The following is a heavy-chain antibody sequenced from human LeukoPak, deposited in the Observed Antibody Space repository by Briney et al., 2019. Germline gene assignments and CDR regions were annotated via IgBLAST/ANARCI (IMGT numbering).Heavy chain of an antibody. CDR1: GGSISSGGYY. CDR3: ARGPDSSSSNWFDP. CDR2: IYYSGST. D-gene: IGHD6-6*01. Sequence: PSQTLSLTCTVSGGSISSGGYYWSWIRQHPGKGLEWIGYIYYSGSTYYNPSLKSRVTISVDTSKNQFSLKLSSVTAADTAVYYCARGPDSSSSNWFDPWGQGTLDTVSS. V-gene: IGHV4-31*03. J-gene: IGHJ5*02.